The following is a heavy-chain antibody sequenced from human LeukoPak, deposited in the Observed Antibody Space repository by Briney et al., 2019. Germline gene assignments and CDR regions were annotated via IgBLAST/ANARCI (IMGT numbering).Heavy chain of an antibody. V-gene: IGHV1-69*04. D-gene: IGHD3-3*01. Sequence: GASVKVSCKASGYTFTSYDINWVRQAPGQGLEWMGRIIPILGIANYAQKFQGRVTITADKSTSTAYMELSSLRSEDTAVYYCASVKDDFWSGYSDYWGQGTLVTVSS. J-gene: IGHJ4*02. CDR2: IIPILGIA. CDR3: ASVKDDFWSGYSDY. CDR1: GYTFTSYD.